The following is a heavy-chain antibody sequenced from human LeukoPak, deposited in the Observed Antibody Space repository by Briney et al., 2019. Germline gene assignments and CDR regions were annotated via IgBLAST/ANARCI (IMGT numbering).Heavy chain of an antibody. V-gene: IGHV1-69*13. CDR3: SRHGELFLFDY. D-gene: IGHD3-10*01. CDR2: IIPIFGTA. Sequence: ASVKVSCKASGGTFSSYAISWVRQAPGQGLEWMGGIIPIFGTANYAQKFQGRVTITADESTSTAYMELSSLRSEDTAVYYCSRHGELFLFDYWGQGSLVTVSS. J-gene: IGHJ4*02. CDR1: GGTFSSYA.